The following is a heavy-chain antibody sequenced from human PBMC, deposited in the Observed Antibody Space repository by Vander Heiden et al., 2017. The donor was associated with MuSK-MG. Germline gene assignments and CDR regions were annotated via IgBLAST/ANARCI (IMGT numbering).Heavy chain of an antibody. CDR2: IWYDGSNK. CDR1: GFIFSNYG. V-gene: IGHV3-33*06. J-gene: IGHJ6*02. CDR3: AKFHSAYESYYGMGV. D-gene: IGHD5-12*01. Sequence: QVQLVESGGGVVQPGRSLRLSCAASGFIFSNYGMHWVRQAPGKGLEGVAVIWYDGSNKHYAESVKGRFTISRDNSKNTLYLQMNSLGVEDTAVYYCAKFHSAYESYYGMGVWGQGTTVTVSS.